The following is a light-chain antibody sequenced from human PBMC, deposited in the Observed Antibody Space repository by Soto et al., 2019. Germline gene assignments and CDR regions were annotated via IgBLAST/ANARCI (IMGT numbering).Light chain of an antibody. CDR1: QRINIY. J-gene: IGKJ5*01. V-gene: IGKV1-39*01. Sequence: IQMTQSPSSLSTSIGDRVTITCRASQRINIYLNWYRQKPGKAPELLIYSASNLQSGVPSRFSGSGSGTDFTLTISGLQSEDFATYYCQQSFSTPTFGQRTRLAIK. CDR3: QQSFSTPT. CDR2: SAS.